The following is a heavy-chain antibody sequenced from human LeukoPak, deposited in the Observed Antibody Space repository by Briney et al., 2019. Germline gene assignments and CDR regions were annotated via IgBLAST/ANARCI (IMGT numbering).Heavy chain of an antibody. V-gene: IGHV4-30-2*01. CDR2: IYHSGST. Sequence: SETLSLTCAVSGGSISSGGYSWSWIRQPPGKGLEWIGYIYHSGSTYYNPSLKSRVTISVDRFKNQFSLKLSSVTAADTAVYYCALGYCSSTSCYGAFDIWGQGTMVTVSS. J-gene: IGHJ3*02. D-gene: IGHD2-2*01. CDR1: GGSISSGGYS. CDR3: ALGYCSSTSCYGAFDI.